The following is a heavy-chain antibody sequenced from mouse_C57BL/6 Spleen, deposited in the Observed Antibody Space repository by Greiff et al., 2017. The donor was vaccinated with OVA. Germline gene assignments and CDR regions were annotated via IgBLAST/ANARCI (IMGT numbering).Heavy chain of an antibody. Sequence: LVESGAELVKPGASVKLSCKASGYTFTEYTIHWVKQRSGQGLEWIGWFYPGSGSIKYNEKFKDKATLTADKSSSTVYMELSRLTSEDSAVYFCARHAYYGSPPYAMDYWGQGTSVTVSS. CDR1: GYTFTEYT. V-gene: IGHV1-62-2*01. CDR2: FYPGSGSI. D-gene: IGHD1-1*01. CDR3: ARHAYYGSPPYAMDY. J-gene: IGHJ4*01.